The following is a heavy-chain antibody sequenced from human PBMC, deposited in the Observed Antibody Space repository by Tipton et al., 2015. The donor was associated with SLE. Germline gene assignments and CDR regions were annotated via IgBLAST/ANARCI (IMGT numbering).Heavy chain of an antibody. V-gene: IGHV4-34*01. CDR2: INHSGST. CDR1: GGSFSGYY. J-gene: IGHJ6*02. CDR3: AGGGVCSGGSCSYYYYSYAMDV. D-gene: IGHD2-15*01. Sequence: TLSLTCAVYGGSFSGYYWSWIRQPPGKGLEWIGEINHSGSTNYNPSLKSRVTISVDTSKNQFSLKLSSVTAADTAVYYCAGGGVCSGGSCSYYYYSYAMDVWGQGTTVTVSS.